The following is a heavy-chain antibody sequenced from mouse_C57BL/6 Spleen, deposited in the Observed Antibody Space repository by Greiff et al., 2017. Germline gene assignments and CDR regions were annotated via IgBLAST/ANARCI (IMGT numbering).Heavy chain of an antibody. D-gene: IGHD1-1*01. V-gene: IGHV1-18*01. CDR3: ARRDGSSFYWYFDV. J-gene: IGHJ1*03. CDR1: GYTFTDYN. Sequence: EVQLQQSGPELVKPGASVKIPCKASGYTFTDYNMDWVKQSHGKSLEWIGDINPNNGGTIYNQKFKGKATLTVDKSSSTAYMELRSLPSEDTAVYYCARRDGSSFYWYFDVWGTGTTVTVSS. CDR2: INPNNGGT.